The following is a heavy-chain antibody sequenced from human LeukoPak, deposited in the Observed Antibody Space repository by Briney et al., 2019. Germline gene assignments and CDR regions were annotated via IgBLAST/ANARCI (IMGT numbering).Heavy chain of an antibody. CDR2: ISSGGDTT. D-gene: IGHD7-27*01. J-gene: IGHJ4*02. CDR1: GFTFSTYA. V-gene: IGHV3-23*01. Sequence: GGSLRLSCAASGFTFSTYAMSWVRQAPGKGLEWVSGISSGGDTTYYADSVKGRFTISRDNSKNTLSLQMNSLRAEDTAVYYCAKDFPGFDYWGQGTLVTVSS. CDR3: AKDFPGFDY.